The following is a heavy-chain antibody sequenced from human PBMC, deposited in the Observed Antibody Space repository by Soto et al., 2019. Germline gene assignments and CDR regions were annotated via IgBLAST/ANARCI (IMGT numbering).Heavy chain of an antibody. CDR1: GDSVSSNSAA. V-gene: IGHV6-1*01. Sequence: SQTLSLTCAISGDSVSSNSAAWNWIRQSPSRGLEWLGRTYYRSKWYNDYAVSVKSRKTINPDTSKNQFSLQLNSVTPEDTAVYYCARDLSLGIAVEGHIDYWGQGTLVTVSS. CDR2: TYYRSKWYN. J-gene: IGHJ4*02. D-gene: IGHD6-19*01. CDR3: ARDLSLGIAVEGHIDY.